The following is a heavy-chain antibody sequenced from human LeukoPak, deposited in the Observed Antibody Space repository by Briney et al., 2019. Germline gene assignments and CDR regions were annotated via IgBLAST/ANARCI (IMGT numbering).Heavy chain of an antibody. CDR2: TNPKSGDT. V-gene: IGHV1-2*02. Sequence: RASVKVSCKASGYTFTDYYIHWVRQAPGQGLEWVGWTNPKSGDTSYTQNFQGRVTMARGTSITTAYMDLSRLRSDDTAVYFCARGGKITIFAVPTGAAFDIWGQGTVVTVSS. J-gene: IGHJ3*02. CDR3: ARGGKITIFAVPTGAAFDI. D-gene: IGHD3-3*01. CDR1: GYTFTDYY.